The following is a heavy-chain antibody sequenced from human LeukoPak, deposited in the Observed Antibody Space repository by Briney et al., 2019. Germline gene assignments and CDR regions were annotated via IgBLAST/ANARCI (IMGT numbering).Heavy chain of an antibody. CDR2: ISYDGSNK. CDR3: ARDIVVVPAATNYYYYGMDV. V-gene: IGHV3-30-3*01. J-gene: IGHJ6*02. CDR1: GFTFSSYA. D-gene: IGHD2-2*01. Sequence: PGGSLRLSCAASGFTFSSYAMHWVRQAPGKGLERVAVISYDGSNKYYADSVKGRFTISSDNSKNTLYLQMNSLRAEDTAVYYCARDIVVVPAATNYYYYGMDVWGQGTTVTVSS.